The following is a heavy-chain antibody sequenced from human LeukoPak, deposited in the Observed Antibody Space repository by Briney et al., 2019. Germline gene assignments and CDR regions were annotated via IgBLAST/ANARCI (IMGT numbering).Heavy chain of an antibody. Sequence: GGSLRLSCAASGFTFRDAWMTWVRQAPGKGLEWVANIKQDGSEKYYVDSVKGRFTISRDNAKNSLYLQMNSLRADDTAVYFCGRSAIGTYYRDYWGQGILVTVSS. D-gene: IGHD1-26*01. CDR2: IKQDGSEK. CDR1: GFTFRDAW. J-gene: IGHJ4*02. V-gene: IGHV3-7*01. CDR3: GRSAIGTYYRDY.